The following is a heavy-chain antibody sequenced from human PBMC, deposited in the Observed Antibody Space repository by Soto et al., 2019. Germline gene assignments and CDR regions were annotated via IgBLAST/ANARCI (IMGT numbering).Heavy chain of an antibody. Sequence: QVQLVQSGAEVKKPGSSVKVSCKASGGTFSSYAISWVRQAPGQGLDWMGGIIPIFGTANYAQKFQGRVTITADESTSTAYMELSSLISEDTAVYYCASPHSSRYYFPIDYWGQGTLVTVSS. D-gene: IGHD3-22*01. CDR3: ASPHSSRYYFPIDY. CDR2: IIPIFGTA. V-gene: IGHV1-69*01. J-gene: IGHJ4*02. CDR1: GGTFSSYA.